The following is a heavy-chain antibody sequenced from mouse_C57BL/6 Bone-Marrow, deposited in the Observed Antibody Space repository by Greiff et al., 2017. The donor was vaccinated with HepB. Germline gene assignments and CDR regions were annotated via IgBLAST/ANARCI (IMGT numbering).Heavy chain of an antibody. CDR1: GFSFNTYA. V-gene: IGHV10-1*01. CDR3: VRHDITTVGYFDY. J-gene: IGHJ2*01. Sequence: EVKLQESGGGLVQPKGSLKLSCAASGFSFNTYAMNWVRQAPGKGLEWVARIRSKSNNYATYYADSVKDRFTISRDDSESMLYLQMNNLKTEDTAMYYCVRHDITTVGYFDYWGQGTTLTVSS. D-gene: IGHD1-1*01. CDR2: IRSKSNNYAT.